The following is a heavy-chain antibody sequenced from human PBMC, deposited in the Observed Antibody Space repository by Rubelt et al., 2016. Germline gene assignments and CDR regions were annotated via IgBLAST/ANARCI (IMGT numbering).Heavy chain of an antibody. Sequence: QVQLVQSGAEVKKPGASVKVSCKASGYTFTGYYMHWVRQAPGQGLEWMGWINPNSGGTNYAQKFQGWVTMTRDTSISKAYMGLGRLRSDDTAVYYCARDDSPYYYDSSGYYDYWGQGTLVTVSA. CDR2: INPNSGGT. CDR3: ARDDSPYYYDSSGYYDY. J-gene: IGHJ4*02. V-gene: IGHV1-2*04. CDR1: GYTFTGYY. D-gene: IGHD3-22*01.